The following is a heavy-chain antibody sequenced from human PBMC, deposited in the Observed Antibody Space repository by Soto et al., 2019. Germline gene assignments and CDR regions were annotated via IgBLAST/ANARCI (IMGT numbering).Heavy chain of an antibody. CDR3: ARLGGYSTGYDVFDS. V-gene: IGHV1-46*01. J-gene: IGHJ3*02. Sequence: ASVKVSCKASGYTFTSYYMHWVRQAPGQGLEWMGIINPSCGSTSYAQKFQGRVTMTRETSTSTVCMELSSLRAADSDGSYWARLGGYSTGYDVFDSWGQGTRVSASS. CDR1: GYTFTSYY. CDR2: INPSCGST. D-gene: IGHD5-18*01.